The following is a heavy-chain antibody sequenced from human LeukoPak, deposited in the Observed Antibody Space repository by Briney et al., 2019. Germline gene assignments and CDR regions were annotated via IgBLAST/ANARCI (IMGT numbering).Heavy chain of an antibody. J-gene: IGHJ4*02. CDR1: GFTFRSYA. D-gene: IGHD3-22*01. CDR2: ISGGGGNT. CDR3: AKVLTSGYYFFDY. V-gene: IGHV3-23*01. Sequence: GGSLRLSCAASGFTFRSYAINWVRQAPAKGVEWVSAISGGGGNTYYADSVKGRFTISRDNSKNTLYLQMNSLRAEDTAVYYCAKVLTSGYYFFDYWGQGTLVTVSS.